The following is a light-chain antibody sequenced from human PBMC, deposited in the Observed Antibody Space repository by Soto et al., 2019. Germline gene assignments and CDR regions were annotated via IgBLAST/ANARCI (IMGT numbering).Light chain of an antibody. CDR1: QSVRNN. Sequence: EIVMTPSPATLSVSPVERATLSCRASQSVRNNLAWYQQKPGQAPRLLIYGASTRATGIPARFSGSGSGTEFTLTISSLQSEDFAVYYCQQYNNWPRWTFGQGTKVDIK. V-gene: IGKV3-15*01. CDR3: QQYNNWPRWT. CDR2: GAS. J-gene: IGKJ1*01.